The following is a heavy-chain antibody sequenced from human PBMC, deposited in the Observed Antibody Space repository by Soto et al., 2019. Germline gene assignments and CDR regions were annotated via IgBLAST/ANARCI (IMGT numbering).Heavy chain of an antibody. CDR3: ARGLRITMIPITGDWFDP. Sequence: QVQLQESGPGLVKPSQTLSLTCTVSGGSISSGGYYWSWIRQHPGKGLEWIGYIYYSGSTYYNPSLQSRVTISVDTSKNQFSLKLSSVTAADTAVYYCARGLRITMIPITGDWFDPWGQGTLVTVSS. V-gene: IGHV4-31*03. CDR2: IYYSGST. J-gene: IGHJ5*02. CDR1: GGSISSGGYY. D-gene: IGHD3-22*01.